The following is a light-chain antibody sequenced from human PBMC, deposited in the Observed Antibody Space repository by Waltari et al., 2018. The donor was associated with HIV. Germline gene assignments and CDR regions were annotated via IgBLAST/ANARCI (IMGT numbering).Light chain of an antibody. Sequence: DIQMTQSPSTLSAAVGDRVNITCRASQSVNTWVAWYQQKPDTAPTSLIHATSNLQNGVPDRFSGSKSGTSASLAITGLQAEDEADYYCQSYDSSLSGWVFGGGTK. CDR3: QSYDSSLSGWV. V-gene: IGKV1D-16*01. J-gene: IGKJ4*02. CDR2: ATS. CDR1: QSVNTW.